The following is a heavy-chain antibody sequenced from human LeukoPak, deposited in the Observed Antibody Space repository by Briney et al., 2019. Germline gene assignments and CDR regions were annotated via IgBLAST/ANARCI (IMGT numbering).Heavy chain of an antibody. Sequence: GESLKISCKGFGYSFTTYWIAWVRQMPGKDLEWMGIICPADPDTRYSPSFQGQVTISADKSISTAYLQWSSLKASDTAMFYCARLDNYKSINYWGQGTLVTVSS. CDR1: GYSFTTYW. CDR2: ICPADPDT. D-gene: IGHD3-10*01. CDR3: ARLDNYKSINY. V-gene: IGHV5-51*01. J-gene: IGHJ4*02.